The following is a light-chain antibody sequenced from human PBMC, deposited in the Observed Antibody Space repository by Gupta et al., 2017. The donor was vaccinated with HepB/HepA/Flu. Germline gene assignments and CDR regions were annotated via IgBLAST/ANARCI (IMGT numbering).Light chain of an antibody. Sequence: DIQMTQSPSSLSAFVGDRVTITCRASQSISTCLNWYQQKAGRAPKLLIYTASSLQSGVPSRFSGSGSGTDFTLTISSLQPEDFAIYYCQQSYITPLTFGGGTKVEIK. CDR1: QSISTC. V-gene: IGKV1-39*01. J-gene: IGKJ4*01. CDR3: QQSYITPLT. CDR2: TAS.